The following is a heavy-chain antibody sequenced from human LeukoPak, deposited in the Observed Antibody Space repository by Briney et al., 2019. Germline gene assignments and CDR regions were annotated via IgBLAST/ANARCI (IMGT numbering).Heavy chain of an antibody. CDR1: GGSVSGYF. CDR3: ARNSGWHRFDF. Sequence: SETLSLTCTVSGGSVSGYFWDWIRQAPGKGLEWIGYIYYTGDTNYNSSLNSRVTISVETTKNQLFLKLTSVTPADTAVYYCARNSGWHRFDFWGQGTLVTVSS. J-gene: IGHJ4*02. V-gene: IGHV4-59*02. D-gene: IGHD5-12*01. CDR2: IYYTGDT.